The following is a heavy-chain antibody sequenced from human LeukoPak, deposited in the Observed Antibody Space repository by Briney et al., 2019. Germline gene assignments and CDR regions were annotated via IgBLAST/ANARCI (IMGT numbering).Heavy chain of an antibody. Sequence: SGPALVKPTQTLTLTCTFSGFSLNTRGMCVSWIRQPPGRALEWLARIDWDDDKYYSTSLKTRLTISKDTSKNLVVLTMTNMYPVDTATYYCARSGRREMATIIDAFDIWGQGTMVTVSS. CDR2: IDWDDDK. CDR1: GFSLNTRGMC. J-gene: IGHJ3*02. V-gene: IGHV2-70*11. CDR3: ARSGRREMATIIDAFDI. D-gene: IGHD5-24*01.